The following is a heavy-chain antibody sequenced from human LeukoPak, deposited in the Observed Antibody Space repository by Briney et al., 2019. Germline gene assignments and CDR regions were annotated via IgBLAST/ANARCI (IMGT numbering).Heavy chain of an antibody. CDR3: AKDTESLVRGVKAF. Sequence: GGSLRLSCAASGFTFSSYAMTWVRQAPGKGLEWVSSIGSSGDTTFSADSVKGRFTISRDNSLNTLSLQMNSLRAEDTAVYYCAKDTESLVRGVKAFWGQGTLVTVSS. J-gene: IGHJ4*02. CDR2: IGSSGDTT. CDR1: GFTFSSYA. D-gene: IGHD3-10*01. V-gene: IGHV3-23*01.